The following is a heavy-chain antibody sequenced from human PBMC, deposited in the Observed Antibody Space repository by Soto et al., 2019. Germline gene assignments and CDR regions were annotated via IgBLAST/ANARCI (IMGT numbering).Heavy chain of an antibody. Sequence: GGSLTLACAASGFDLSNTWLHWVRQVPGKGLGWVSRINSDGRSITYADSVKGRFTISRDNAKNTLYLQMSSLRVEDTAVYYCAKDWYYTIDYWGQGTPVTVSS. CDR3: AKDWYYTIDY. V-gene: IGHV3-74*01. J-gene: IGHJ4*02. CDR2: INSDGRSI. D-gene: IGHD3-3*01. CDR1: GFDLSNTW.